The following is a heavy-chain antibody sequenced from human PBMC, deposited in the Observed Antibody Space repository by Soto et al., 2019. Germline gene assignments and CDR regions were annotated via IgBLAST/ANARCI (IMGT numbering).Heavy chain of an antibody. CDR2: INHSGST. CDR1: GGSFSGYY. D-gene: IGHD2-21*01. J-gene: IGHJ5*02. Sequence: SETLSLTCAVYGGSFSGYYWSWIRQPPGKGLEWIGEINHSGSTNYNPSLKSRVTISVDTSKNQFSLKLSSVTAADTAVYYCASGAGFLNWFDPWGQGTLVTVSS. CDR3: ASGAGFLNWFDP. V-gene: IGHV4-34*01.